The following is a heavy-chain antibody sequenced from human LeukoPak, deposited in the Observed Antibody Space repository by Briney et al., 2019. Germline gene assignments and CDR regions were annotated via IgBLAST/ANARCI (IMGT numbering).Heavy chain of an antibody. V-gene: IGHV4-59*01. CDR1: GGSISSYY. CDR3: ASCYPNDAFDI. D-gene: IGHD3-16*02. CDR2: IYYSGST. Sequence: KSSETLSLTCTVSGGSISSYYWSWIRQPPGKGLEWIGYIYYSGSTTYNPSLKSRVTISVDTSKKQFSLKLSSVTAADTAAYYCASCYPNDAFDIWGQGTMVTVSS. J-gene: IGHJ3*02.